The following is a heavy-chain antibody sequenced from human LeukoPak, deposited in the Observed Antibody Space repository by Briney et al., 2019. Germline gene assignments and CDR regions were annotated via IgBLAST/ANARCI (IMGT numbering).Heavy chain of an antibody. D-gene: IGHD5-18*01. Sequence: PGRSPRLSCAASKFTFSSYTMLWVRQSPGKALDWVAVISYDGRNKYYGDSVKGRFTISRDNSKNTLYLQMNSLRPEDTAIYYCARESRDTAMATDYWGQGTLVTVSS. CDR3: ARESRDTAMATDY. CDR1: KFTFSSYT. CDR2: ISYDGRNK. J-gene: IGHJ4*02. V-gene: IGHV3-30*04.